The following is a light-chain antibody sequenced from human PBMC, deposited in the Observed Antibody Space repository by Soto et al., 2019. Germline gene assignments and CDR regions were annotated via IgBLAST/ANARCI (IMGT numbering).Light chain of an antibody. Sequence: DIQMTQSPSTLSATAGDRVTITCRATQSISSWLAWYQHKPGEAPKLLIYDASDLETGVPLRFSGRGSETEFTLTINGLQPDDFATYYCQQYNSFPRTFGQGTKVDIK. CDR2: DAS. CDR1: QSISSW. J-gene: IGKJ1*01. CDR3: QQYNSFPRT. V-gene: IGKV1-5*01.